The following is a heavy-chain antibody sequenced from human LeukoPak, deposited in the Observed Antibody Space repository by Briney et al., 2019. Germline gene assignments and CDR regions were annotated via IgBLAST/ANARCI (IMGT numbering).Heavy chain of an antibody. CDR3: AQGRIAVADHAFDI. CDR2: IIPIFGTA. J-gene: IGHJ3*02. Sequence: ASVKVSCKASGGTFSSYAISWVRQAPGQGLEWMGRIIPIFGTANYAQKFQGRVTITADKSTSTASMELSSLRSEDTAVYYCAQGRIAVADHAFDIWGQGTMVTVSS. V-gene: IGHV1-69*06. D-gene: IGHD6-19*01. CDR1: GGTFSSYA.